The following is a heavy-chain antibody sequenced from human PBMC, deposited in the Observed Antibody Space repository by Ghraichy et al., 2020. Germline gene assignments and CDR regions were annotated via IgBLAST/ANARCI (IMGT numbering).Heavy chain of an antibody. Sequence: SVKVSCKASGGTFSSYAISWVRQAPGQGLEWMGGIIPIFGTANYAQKFQGRVTITADESTSTAYMELSSLRSEDTAVYYCARGGSSSPGDYYYGMDVWGQGTTVTVSS. CDR3: ARGGSSSPGDYYYGMDV. V-gene: IGHV1-69*13. J-gene: IGHJ6*02. D-gene: IGHD6-6*01. CDR2: IIPIFGTA. CDR1: GGTFSSYA.